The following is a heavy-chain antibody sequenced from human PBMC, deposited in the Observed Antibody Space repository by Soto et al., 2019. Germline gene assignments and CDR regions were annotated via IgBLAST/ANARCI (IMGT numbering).Heavy chain of an antibody. D-gene: IGHD3-9*01. V-gene: IGHV3-48*02. CDR1: GFAFSTYS. J-gene: IGHJ4*02. CDR3: ARVSVPDTIDEIFDY. Sequence: PGGSLRLSCVASGFAFSTYSMNWVRQAPGKGLEWIAYIDSSSRGDAVIYYADSVKGRFTISRDDAKNSLYLQMNSLRDEDTAVYFCARVSVPDTIDEIFDYWGQGTLVTVSS. CDR2: IDSSSRGDAVI.